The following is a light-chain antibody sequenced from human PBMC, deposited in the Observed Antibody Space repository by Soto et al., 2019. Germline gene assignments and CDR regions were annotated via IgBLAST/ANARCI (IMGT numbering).Light chain of an antibody. CDR2: DVN. CDR3: SSYAPSDVV. CDR1: PSDVGGSNS. J-gene: IGLJ2*01. Sequence: QSALTQPPSASGSPGQSVTISCTGTPSDVGGSNSVSWYQQHPGKAPNLMIYDVNKRPSGVPDRFSGYKSGNTASLTVSGLQAADEAYYFCSSYAPSDVVFGGGTKVTVL. V-gene: IGLV2-8*01.